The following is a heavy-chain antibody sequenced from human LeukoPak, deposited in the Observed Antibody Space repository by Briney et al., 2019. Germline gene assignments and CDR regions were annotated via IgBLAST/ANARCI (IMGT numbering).Heavy chain of an antibody. Sequence: GASVKVSCKASGYTFTSYDINWVRQAPGQGLEWMGWSSGYNGNTNYAQELQGRVTMTTDTSTSTAYMELRSLRSDDTAVYYCARDGAMITFGGVIAPRFDYWGQGTLVTVSS. CDR1: GYTFTSYD. D-gene: IGHD3-16*02. CDR2: SSGYNGNT. CDR3: ARDGAMITFGGVIAPRFDY. J-gene: IGHJ4*02. V-gene: IGHV1-18*01.